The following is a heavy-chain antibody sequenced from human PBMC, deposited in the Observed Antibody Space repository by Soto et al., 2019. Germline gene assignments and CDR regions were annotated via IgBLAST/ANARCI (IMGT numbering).Heavy chain of an antibody. CDR1: GDSFTGFW. Sequence: GESLKISCKVFGDSFTGFWIGWVRQMPGKGLEWVASIYPRDSDIRYNPSFQGQVTISADRSTTTAYLQWSSLKASDTAIYYCARQHPLDSRVWYDWGQGTLVTVSS. V-gene: IGHV5-51*01. CDR2: IYPRDSDI. CDR3: ARQHPLDSRVWYD. J-gene: IGHJ4*02. D-gene: IGHD6-19*01.